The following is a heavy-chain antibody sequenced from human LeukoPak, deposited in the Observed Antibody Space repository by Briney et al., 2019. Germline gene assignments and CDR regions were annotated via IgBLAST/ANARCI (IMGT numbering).Heavy chain of an antibody. CDR1: GFTFSSYA. CDR2: ISISSPI. D-gene: IGHD4-17*01. J-gene: IGHJ4*02. Sequence: PGGSLRLSCAASGFTFSSYAMIWVRQAPGKGLEWVSYISISSPIYYADSVKGRFTISRDNAKNSLYLQMNSLRAEDTAVYYCARDDGDYAHPVDYWGQGTLVTVSS. CDR3: ARDDGDYAHPVDY. V-gene: IGHV3-48*04.